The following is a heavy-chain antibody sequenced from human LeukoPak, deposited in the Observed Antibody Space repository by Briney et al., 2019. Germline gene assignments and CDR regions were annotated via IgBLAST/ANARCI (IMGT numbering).Heavy chain of an antibody. J-gene: IGHJ4*02. CDR2: IYYSGST. V-gene: IGHV4-59*11. CDR1: GGSISSHY. Sequence: SETLSLTCTVSGGSISSHYWSWIRQPPGKGLEWIGYIYYSGSTNYNPSPKSRVTISVDTSKNQFSLKLSSVTAADTAVYYCASGKSGYSYGYNYWGQGTLVTVSS. CDR3: ASGKSGYSYGYNY. D-gene: IGHD5-18*01.